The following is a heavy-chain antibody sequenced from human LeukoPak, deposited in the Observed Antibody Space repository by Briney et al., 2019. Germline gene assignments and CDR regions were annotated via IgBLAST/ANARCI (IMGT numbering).Heavy chain of an antibody. J-gene: IGHJ4*02. V-gene: IGHV3-48*02. D-gene: IGHD6-19*01. CDR2: ISGSSNTI. CDR1: AFTFSSYS. Sequence: GGSLRLSCVASAFTFSSYSMNWVRQAPGKGLEWVSYISGSSNTIHYADSVKGRFTIYRDNDKNSLYLQMNSLRDEDTAVYYCARVLSDSSGWYHFDYWGQGTLVTVSS. CDR3: ARVLSDSSGWYHFDY.